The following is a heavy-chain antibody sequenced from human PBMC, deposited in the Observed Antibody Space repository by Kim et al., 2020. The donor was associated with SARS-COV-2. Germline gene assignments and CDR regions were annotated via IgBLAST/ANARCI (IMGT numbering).Heavy chain of an antibody. Sequence: GGSLRLSWAASGFTFSNYGMHWVRQAPDKGLEWVAVISYDASDKYYADSVKDRFTISRDNSKNTLFLQMDSLRAEDTAVYYCAKDGPHYGSGSYHWFDPWGQGTLVTVSS. CDR1: GFTFSNYG. J-gene: IGHJ5*02. V-gene: IGHV3-30*18. CDR3: AKDGPHYGSGSYHWFDP. D-gene: IGHD3-10*01. CDR2: ISYDASDK.